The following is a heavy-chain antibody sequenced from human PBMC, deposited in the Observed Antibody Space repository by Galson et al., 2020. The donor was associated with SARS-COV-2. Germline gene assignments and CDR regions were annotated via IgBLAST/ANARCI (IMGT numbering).Heavy chain of an antibody. D-gene: IGHD3-9*01. CDR1: GGTISTSIYY. Sequence: SETLSLTCTVSGGTISTSIYYWGGVRQPTGKGLQWIRSVYRDGSTLYNPSLRSRVAISVDTSKNQFSLRLTSVTAADTAIYYCAPLFGVLNAFYLWGPGTQVTVSS. J-gene: IGHJ1*01. V-gene: IGHV4-39*01. CDR3: APLFGVLNAFYL. CDR2: VYRDGST.